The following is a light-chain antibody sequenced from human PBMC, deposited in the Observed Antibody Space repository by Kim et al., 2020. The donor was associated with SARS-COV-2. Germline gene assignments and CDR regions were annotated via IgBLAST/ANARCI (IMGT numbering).Light chain of an antibody. V-gene: IGLV3-21*04. J-gene: IGLJ3*02. CDR3: QVWDSGSDQWV. Sequence: APGQTATITCGGDDIGTNSVHRYQQKPGQAPVLVIYYATDRPSGIPERFSASNSGNTATLTVSRVEAGDEADYYCQVWDSGSDQWVFGGGTKLTVL. CDR1: DIGTNS. CDR2: YAT.